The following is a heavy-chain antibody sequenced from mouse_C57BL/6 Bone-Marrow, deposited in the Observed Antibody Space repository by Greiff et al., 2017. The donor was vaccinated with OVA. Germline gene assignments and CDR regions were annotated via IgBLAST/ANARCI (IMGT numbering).Heavy chain of an antibody. CDR1: GFTFSDFY. D-gene: IGHD1-1*01. CDR2: SRNKANDYTT. CDR3: ARDALDCYGSSYWYFDV. J-gene: IGHJ1*03. Sequence: EVQVVESGGGLVQSGRSLRLSCATSGFTFSDFYMEWVRQAPGQGLEWIAASRNKANDYTTEYSASVKGQFIVSRDTSQGILYLQMNALRAEDTAIYYCARDALDCYGSSYWYFDVWGTGTTVTVSS. V-gene: IGHV7-1*01.